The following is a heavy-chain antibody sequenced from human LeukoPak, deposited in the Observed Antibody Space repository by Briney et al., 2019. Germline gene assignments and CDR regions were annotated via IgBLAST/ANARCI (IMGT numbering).Heavy chain of an antibody. CDR3: ASARGYYDSSGYSDYGY. J-gene: IGHJ4*02. CDR2: INPNSGGT. D-gene: IGHD3-22*01. Sequence: GASVKVSCKASGYTFTGYYMHWVRQAPGQGLEWMGWINPNSGGTNYAQKFQGRVTMTRDTSISTAYMELSRLRSDDTAVYYCASARGYYDSSGYSDYGYWGQGTLVTVSS. CDR1: GYTFTGYY. V-gene: IGHV1-2*02.